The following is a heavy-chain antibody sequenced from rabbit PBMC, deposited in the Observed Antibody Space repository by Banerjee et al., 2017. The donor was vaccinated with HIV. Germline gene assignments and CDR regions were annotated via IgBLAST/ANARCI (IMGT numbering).Heavy chain of an antibody. CDR3: ARKIVSGADNL. D-gene: IGHD4-1*01. CDR1: GFSFSNKYV. Sequence: PEGSLTITCTASGFSFSNKYVMCWVRQAPGKGLEWIACINTSSGNTVYASWVNGRFTISSDNAQNTVDLRMDSLTAADTATYFCARKIVSGADNLWGQGTLVTVS. J-gene: IGHJ4*01. CDR2: INTSSGNT. V-gene: IGHV1S45*01.